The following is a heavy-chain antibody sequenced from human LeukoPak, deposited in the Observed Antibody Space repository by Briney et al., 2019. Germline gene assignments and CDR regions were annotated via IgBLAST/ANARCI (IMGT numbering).Heavy chain of an antibody. Sequence: SVKVSCKASGGTFSSYAISWVRQAPGQGLEWMGRIIPILGIANYAQKFQGRVTMTRDMSTSTVYMELSSLRSEDTAVYYCARLGSAFDIWGQGTMVTVSS. CDR1: GGTFSSYA. J-gene: IGHJ3*02. CDR3: ARLGSAFDI. V-gene: IGHV1-69*04. D-gene: IGHD3-10*01. CDR2: IIPILGIA.